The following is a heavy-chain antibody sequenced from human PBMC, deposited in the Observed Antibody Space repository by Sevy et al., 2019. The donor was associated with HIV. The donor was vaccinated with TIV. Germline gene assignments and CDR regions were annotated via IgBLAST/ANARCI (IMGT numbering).Heavy chain of an antibody. J-gene: IGHJ3*02. V-gene: IGHV3-21*01. CDR3: AIVTGTEALDAFDI. CDR1: GFTFSTYS. D-gene: IGHD1-1*01. Sequence: GESLKISCAASGFTFSTYSMNWVRQAPGKGLEWVSSISSSYSYIDYADSVKGRFTISRDNAKKSLYLQMNSLRAEDTAIYYCAIVTGTEALDAFDIWGQGTMVTVSS. CDR2: ISSSYSYI.